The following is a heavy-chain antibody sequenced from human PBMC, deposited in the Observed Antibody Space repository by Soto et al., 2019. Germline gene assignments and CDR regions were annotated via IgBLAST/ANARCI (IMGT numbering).Heavy chain of an antibody. V-gene: IGHV3-23*01. Sequence: EVQLLESGGGLVQPGGSLRLSGAASGFTFSNYAMSWVRQAPEKGLEWVSIISGSSSITYYADSVKGRFTISRDNSKNTLYLQMNSLRAEDTAVYYCAANWYENWFDPWGQGTLVTVSS. CDR3: AANWYENWFDP. D-gene: IGHD1-1*01. J-gene: IGHJ5*02. CDR1: GFTFSNYA. CDR2: ISGSSSIT.